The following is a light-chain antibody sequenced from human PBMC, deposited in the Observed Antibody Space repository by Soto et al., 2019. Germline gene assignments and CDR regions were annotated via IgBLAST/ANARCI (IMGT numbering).Light chain of an antibody. J-gene: IGKJ1*01. Sequence: EIVLTKTAGVLSMSRGERASLCXGASQSLIMSFVAWYQQKPXQAPXLXXYGASTRATGIQARFSGSGSGTEFTLTISSLRSAGVAVYYCQQYINCLRRFGQGNKV. CDR1: QSLIMS. CDR3: QQYINCLRR. CDR2: GAS. V-gene: IGKV3-15*01.